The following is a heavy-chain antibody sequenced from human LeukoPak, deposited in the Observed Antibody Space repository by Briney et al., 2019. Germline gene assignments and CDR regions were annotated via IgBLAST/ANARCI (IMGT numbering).Heavy chain of an antibody. CDR1: GGSISGYY. V-gene: IGHV4-59*01. Sequence: SETLSLTCTVSGGSISGYYWSWIRQTPGKGLEWIGHITFTGNTNYNPSLKSRVTISLGTSNNQFSLELKAVTAADTAVYYCAREGGAPGHTNEFDYWGQGILVTVSS. D-gene: IGHD1-1*01. CDR2: ITFTGNT. CDR3: AREGGAPGHTNEFDY. J-gene: IGHJ4*02.